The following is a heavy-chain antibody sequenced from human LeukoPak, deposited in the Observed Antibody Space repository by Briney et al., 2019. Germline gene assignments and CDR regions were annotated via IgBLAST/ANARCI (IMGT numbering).Heavy chain of an antibody. Sequence: PGGSLRLSCAASGFTVSSNYMSWVRQAPGKGLEWVSVIYSGGSTYYADSVKGRFIISRDNSKNTLYLQMNSLRAEDTAVYYCARDGDPTTVVTRGEFDYWGQGTLVTVSS. CDR3: ARDGDPTTVVTRGEFDY. CDR2: IYSGGST. CDR1: GFTVSSNY. J-gene: IGHJ4*02. D-gene: IGHD4-23*01. V-gene: IGHV3-53*01.